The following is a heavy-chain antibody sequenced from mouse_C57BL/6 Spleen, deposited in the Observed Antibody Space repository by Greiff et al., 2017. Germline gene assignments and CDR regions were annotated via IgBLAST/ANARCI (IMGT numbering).Heavy chain of an antibody. Sequence: QVQLKESGAELVRPGASVKLSCKASGYTFTDYYINWVKQRPGQGLEWIARIYPGSGNTYYNEKFKGKATLTAEKSSSTAYMQLSSLTSEDSAVYFCARGLYYGYDGDYAMDYWGQGTSVTVSS. CDR1: GYTFTDYY. D-gene: IGHD2-2*01. V-gene: IGHV1-76*01. J-gene: IGHJ4*01. CDR2: IYPGSGNT. CDR3: ARGLYYGYDGDYAMDY.